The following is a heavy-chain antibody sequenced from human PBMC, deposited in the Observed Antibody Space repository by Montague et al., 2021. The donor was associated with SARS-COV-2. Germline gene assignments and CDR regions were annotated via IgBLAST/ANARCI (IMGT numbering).Heavy chain of an antibody. CDR3: ARAWGQLLLRGYYFDC. CDR1: GGSISSGGYY. CDR2: IYYSGST. D-gene: IGHD6-19*01. J-gene: IGHJ4*02. Sequence: SETLSLTCTVSGGSISSGGYYWSWIRQPPGKGLEWIGYIYYSGSTYYXXXLKSRVTISVDTSKNQFSLKLSSVTAADTAVYYCARAWGQLLLRGYYFDCWGQGTLVTVSS. V-gene: IGHV4-61*08.